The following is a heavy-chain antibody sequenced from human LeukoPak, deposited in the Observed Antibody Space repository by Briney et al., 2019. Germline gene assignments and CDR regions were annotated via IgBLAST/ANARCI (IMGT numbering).Heavy chain of an antibody. Sequence: GGSLRLSCAASGFTFDDYGMSWVRQAPGKGLKWVSGINWNGGSTGYADSVKGRFTISRDNAKNSLYLQMNSLRAEDTALYYCARAADTAMVTSSAFYIWGQGTMVTVSS. CDR3: ARAADTAMVTSSAFYI. D-gene: IGHD5-18*01. CDR2: INWNGGST. J-gene: IGHJ3*02. V-gene: IGHV3-20*04. CDR1: GFTFDDYG.